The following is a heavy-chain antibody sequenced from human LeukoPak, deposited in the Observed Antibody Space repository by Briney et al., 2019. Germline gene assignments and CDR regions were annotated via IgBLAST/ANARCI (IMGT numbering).Heavy chain of an antibody. Sequence: GGSLRLSCAASGFTFSSYAMHWVRQAPGKGLEWVAVISYDGSNKYYADSVKGRFTISRDNSKNTLYLQMNSLRAEDTAVYYCARTTVTIQFDYWGQGTLVTVSS. CDR3: ARTTVTIQFDY. D-gene: IGHD4-11*01. V-gene: IGHV3-30-3*01. CDR2: ISYDGSNK. CDR1: GFTFSSYA. J-gene: IGHJ4*02.